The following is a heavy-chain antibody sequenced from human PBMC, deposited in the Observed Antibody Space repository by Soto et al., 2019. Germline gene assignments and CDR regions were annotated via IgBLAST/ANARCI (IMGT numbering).Heavy chain of an antibody. J-gene: IGHJ5*02. CDR1: EYSFTSYW. D-gene: IGHD6-13*01. V-gene: IGHV5-51*01. CDR2: IYPGDSDT. CDR3: ARRPGIAAAGMVGNWFDP. Sequence: PGESLKISCKGSEYSFTSYWIGWVRQMPGKGLEWMGIIYPGDSDTRYSPSFQGQVTISADKSISTAYLQWSSLKASDTAMYYCARRPGIAAAGMVGNWFDPWGPGTLVTVSS.